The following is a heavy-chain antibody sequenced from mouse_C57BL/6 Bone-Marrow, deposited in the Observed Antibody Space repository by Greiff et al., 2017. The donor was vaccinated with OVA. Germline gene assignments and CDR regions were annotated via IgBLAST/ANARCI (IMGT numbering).Heavy chain of an antibody. CDR2: IDPSDSYT. CDR3: ARCPPYYIFAY. V-gene: IGHV1-59*01. Sequence: VQLQQPGAELVRPGTSVKLSCKASGYTFTSYWMHWVKQRPGQGLEWIGVIDPSDSYTNYNQKFKGKATLTVDTSSSTAYMQLSSLTSEDSAVYDCARCPPYYIFAYWGQGTLVTVSA. D-gene: IGHD2-12*01. J-gene: IGHJ3*01. CDR1: GYTFTSYW.